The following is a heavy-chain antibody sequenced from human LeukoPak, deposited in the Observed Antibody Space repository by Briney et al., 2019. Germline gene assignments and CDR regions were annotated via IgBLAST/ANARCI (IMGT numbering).Heavy chain of an antibody. CDR2: IYWDDDK. J-gene: IGHJ5*02. CDR3: AALVHKIDTVTTFPNWFYP. CDR1: GFSLSTSGVG. V-gene: IGHV2-5*02. D-gene: IGHD4-17*01. Sequence: SGPTLVNPTQTLTLTCTFSGFSLSTSGVGVGWIRQPPGKALEWLALIYWDDDKRYSPSLKSRLTITKDTSKNQVVLTMTNMDPVDTATYYCAALVHKIDTVTTFPNWFYPWGQGTLVTVSS.